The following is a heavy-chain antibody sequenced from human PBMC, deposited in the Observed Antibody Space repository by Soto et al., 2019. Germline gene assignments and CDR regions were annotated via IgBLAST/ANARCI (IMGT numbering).Heavy chain of an antibody. CDR3: ARDLAVGLVDY. D-gene: IGHD6-19*01. CDR1: GYTFTSYG. Sequence: QVQLVQSGAEVKKPGASVKVSCKASGYTFTSYGISWVRQAPGQGLEWMGWISAYNGNTTYAQKIQGRVTMTTDTSTSTDYMEQRSLRSDETAVYYCARDLAVGLVDYWGQGTLVTVSS. V-gene: IGHV1-18*01. J-gene: IGHJ4*02. CDR2: ISAYNGNT.